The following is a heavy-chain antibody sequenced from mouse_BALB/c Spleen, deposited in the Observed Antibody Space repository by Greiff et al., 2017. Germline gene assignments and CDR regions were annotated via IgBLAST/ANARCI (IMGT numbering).Heavy chain of an antibody. V-gene: IGHV7-3*02. D-gene: IGHD1-1*01. J-gene: IGHJ3*01. CDR2: IRNKANGYTT. CDR1: GFTFTDYY. Sequence: EVQGVESGGGLVQPGGSLRLSCATSGFTFTDYYMSWVRQPPGKALEWLGFIRNKANGYTTEYSASVKGRFTISRDNSQSILYLQMNALRAEDTAIYYCARDLPHYYGSSSPFAYWGQGTLVTVSA. CDR3: ARDLPHYYGSSSPFAY.